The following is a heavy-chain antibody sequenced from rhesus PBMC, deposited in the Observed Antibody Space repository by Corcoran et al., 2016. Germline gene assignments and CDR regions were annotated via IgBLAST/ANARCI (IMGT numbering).Heavy chain of an antibody. J-gene: IGHJ4*01. V-gene: IGHV4-122*02. CDR1: GGSISSGYYY. D-gene: IGHD6-31*01. CDR3: ARDGSRAGFDY. Sequence: QLQLQESGPGLVKPSETLSLTCAVSGGSISSGYYYWSWIRQPPGKGLEWIGYITSNGSTSYNPSLKSRVTISRDTSKNQFSLKLSSVTAADTAVYYCARDGSRAGFDYWGQGVLVTVSS. CDR2: ITSNGST.